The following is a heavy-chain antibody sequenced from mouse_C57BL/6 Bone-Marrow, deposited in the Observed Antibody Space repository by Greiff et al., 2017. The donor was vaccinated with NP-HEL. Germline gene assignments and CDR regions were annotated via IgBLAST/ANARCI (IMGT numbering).Heavy chain of an antibody. CDR1: GYSITSDY. V-gene: IGHV3-8*01. D-gene: IGHD1-1*01. J-gene: IGHJ1*03. CDR2: ISYSGST. CDR3: ARHYGSSYDNWYFDV. Sequence: EVKLMESGPGLAKPSQTLSLTCSVTGYSITSDYWNWIRKFPGNKLEYMGYISYSGSTYYNPSLKSRISITRDTSKNQYYLQLNSVTTEDTATYYCARHYGSSYDNWYFDVWGTGTTVTVSS.